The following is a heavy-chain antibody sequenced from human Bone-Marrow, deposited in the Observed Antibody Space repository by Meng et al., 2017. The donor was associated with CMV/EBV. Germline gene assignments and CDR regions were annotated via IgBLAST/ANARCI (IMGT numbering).Heavy chain of an antibody. CDR3: GRGGTRWIKVYYFDS. J-gene: IGHJ4*02. D-gene: IGHD2-2*03. V-gene: IGHV3-7*01. CDR2: IKQDGSEK. Sequence: ETLSLTCAASGFTFSSYWMSWVRQAPGKGLEWVANIKQDGSEKYYVDSVKGRFTISRDNAKNSLYLQMNSLRAEDTAVYYCGRGGTRWIKVYYFDSWGQGTLVTVSS. CDR1: GFTFSSYW.